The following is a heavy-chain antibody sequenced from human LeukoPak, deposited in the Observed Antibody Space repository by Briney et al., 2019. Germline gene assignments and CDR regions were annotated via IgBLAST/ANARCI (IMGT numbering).Heavy chain of an antibody. CDR1: GFTFSSYW. Sequence: PGGSLRLSCAASGFTFSSYWMHWVRQAPGKGLVWVSRINSDGSSTSYADSVKGRFTISRDNAKNSLYLQMNSLRAEDTAFYYCARGYTGYDWGNLFDYWGQGTLVTVSS. V-gene: IGHV3-74*01. CDR2: INSDGSST. D-gene: IGHD5-12*01. J-gene: IGHJ4*02. CDR3: ARGYTGYDWGNLFDY.